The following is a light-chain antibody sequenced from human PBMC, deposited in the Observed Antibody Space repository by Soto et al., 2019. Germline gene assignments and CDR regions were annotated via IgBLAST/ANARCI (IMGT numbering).Light chain of an antibody. CDR2: EVS. CDR1: SSDVGGYNY. V-gene: IGLV2-8*01. Sequence: QSALTQPPSASGSPGQSVTISCTGTSSDVGGYNYVSWYQQQPGKAPKLMISEVSKRPSGVPDRFAGSKSGNTASLTVSGLHAEDEADYCCSSFAGNNNLVFGGGTKLTVL. J-gene: IGLJ2*01. CDR3: SSFAGNNNLV.